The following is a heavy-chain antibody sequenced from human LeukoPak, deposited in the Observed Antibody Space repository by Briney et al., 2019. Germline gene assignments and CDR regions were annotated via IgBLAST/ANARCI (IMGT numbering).Heavy chain of an antibody. CDR2: INWNGDSV. CDR3: ARDVLSNSDIVSGSSIYNWFDA. CDR1: GFTFGDYA. D-gene: IGHD3-9*01. V-gene: IGHV3-20*04. J-gene: IGHJ5*02. Sequence: PGGSLRLSCTASGFTFGDYAMSWVRQVPGKGLEWVCGINWNGDSVGCVDSMKGRFTISRDNAKKSLHLQMNSLRVEDTALYYCARDVLSNSDIVSGSSIYNWFDAWGQGTLVTVSS.